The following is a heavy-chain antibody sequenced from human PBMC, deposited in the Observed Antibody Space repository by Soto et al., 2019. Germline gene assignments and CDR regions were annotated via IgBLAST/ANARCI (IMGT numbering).Heavy chain of an antibody. CDR1: GFTFSSYA. CDR3: AKVMRYFDWLLHDAFDI. D-gene: IGHD3-9*01. J-gene: IGHJ3*02. V-gene: IGHV3-23*01. CDR2: ISGSGGST. Sequence: PWGSLRLSCAASGFTFSSYAMSWGRQAPGKGLEWVSAISGSGGSTYYADSVKGRFTISRDNSKNTLYLQMNSLRAEDTAVYYCAKVMRYFDWLLHDAFDIWGQGTMVTVSS.